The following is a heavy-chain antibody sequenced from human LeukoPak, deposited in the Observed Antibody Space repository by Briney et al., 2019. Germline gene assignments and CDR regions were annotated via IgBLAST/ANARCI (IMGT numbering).Heavy chain of an antibody. D-gene: IGHD3-3*01. CDR2: IYTSGTT. CDR1: GGSISSFY. V-gene: IGHV4-4*07. Sequence: SETLSLTCSVSGGSISSFYWSWIRQPAGKGLEWLGRIYTSGTTNYNPSLKSRVTISVDTSKNQFSLKLSSVTAADAAVYYCARGFLVPSPSPPLTPFLYFHLWGRGTLAIVSS. J-gene: IGHJ2*01. CDR3: ARGFLVPSPSPPLTPFLYFHL.